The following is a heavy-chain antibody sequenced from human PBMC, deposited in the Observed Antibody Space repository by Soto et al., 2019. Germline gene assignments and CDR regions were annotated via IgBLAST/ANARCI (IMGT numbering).Heavy chain of an antibody. Sequence: SETLSLTCTVSGGSISSGGYYWSWIRQHPGEGLEWIGYIYYSGSAYYNPSLRSRVTISVDTSKSDLFLKLASVTAADTAVYFCARVRYYDSSGYVDNWGQGTLVTVSS. CDR2: IYYSGSA. V-gene: IGHV4-31*03. CDR1: GGSISSGGYY. J-gene: IGHJ4*02. CDR3: ARVRYYDSSGYVDN. D-gene: IGHD3-22*01.